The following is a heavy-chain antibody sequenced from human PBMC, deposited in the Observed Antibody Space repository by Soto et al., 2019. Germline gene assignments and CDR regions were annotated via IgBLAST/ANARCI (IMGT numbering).Heavy chain of an antibody. Sequence: GGSPRLFFAASGFHFSNYSMNWVRQAPGKGLEWVSSISSSSSYIYYADSVKGRFTISRDNAKNSLYLQMNSLRAEDTAVYYCASIGCGGDCYWAFDIWGQGTMVTVSS. CDR2: ISSSSSYI. V-gene: IGHV3-21*01. CDR3: ASIGCGGDCYWAFDI. CDR1: GFHFSNYS. D-gene: IGHD2-21*02. J-gene: IGHJ3*02.